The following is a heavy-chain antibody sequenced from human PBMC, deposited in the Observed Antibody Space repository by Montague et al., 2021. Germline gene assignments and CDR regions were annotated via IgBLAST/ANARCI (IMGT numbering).Heavy chain of an antibody. CDR1: GDSVSRSDLDVA. V-gene: IGHV6-1*01. D-gene: IGHD2/OR15-2a*01. Sequence: CAISGDSVSRSDLDVAWNWIRQSPSRGLEYLGRIYTGSIWCNDHASSVKSRITISSDTSKNQLSLQLNSVTPEDTAVYYCARGTNSAFDVWGQGTMVIVSS. CDR2: IYTGSIWCN. J-gene: IGHJ3*01. CDR3: ARGTNSAFDV.